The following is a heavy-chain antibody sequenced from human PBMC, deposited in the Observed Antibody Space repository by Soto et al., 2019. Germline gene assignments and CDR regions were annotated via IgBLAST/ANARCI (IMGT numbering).Heavy chain of an antibody. CDR1: GFTFSSYA. CDR3: AKDLADCSGGSCYPIDYYYGMDV. D-gene: IGHD2-15*01. J-gene: IGHJ6*02. V-gene: IGHV3-23*01. CDR2: ISGSGGST. Sequence: EVQLLGSGGGLVQPGGSLRLSCAASGFTFSSYAMSWVRQDPGKGLEWVSAISGSGGSTYYADSVKGRFTISRDNSKNTLYLQMNSLRAEDTAVYYCAKDLADCSGGSCYPIDYYYGMDVWGQGTTVTVSS.